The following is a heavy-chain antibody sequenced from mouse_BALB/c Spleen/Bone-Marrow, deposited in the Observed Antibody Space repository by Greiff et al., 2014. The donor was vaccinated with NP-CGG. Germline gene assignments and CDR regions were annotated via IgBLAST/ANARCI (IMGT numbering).Heavy chain of an antibody. CDR2: ISNGGGST. CDR1: GFTFSDYY. D-gene: IGHD2-4*01. V-gene: IGHV5-12*02. CDR3: ARHNYDETWFAY. J-gene: IGHJ3*01. Sequence: EVQRVESGGGLVQPGGSLKLSCATSGFTFSDYYMYWVRQTPEKRLEWVAYISNGGGSTYYPDTVKGRFTIARDNAKNTLYLQRSRLKSEDTSMYYCARHNYDETWFAYWGQGTLVTVSA.